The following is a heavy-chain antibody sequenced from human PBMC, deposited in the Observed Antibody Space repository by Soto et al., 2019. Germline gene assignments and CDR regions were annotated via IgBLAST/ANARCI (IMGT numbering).Heavy chain of an antibody. CDR1: GGSISSSSYY. J-gene: IGHJ6*02. Sequence: SETLSLTCTVSGGSISSSSYYWGWIRQPPGKGLEWIGSIYYSGSTYYNPSLKSRVTISVDTSKNQFSLKLSSVTAADTAVYYCARQVVTAAAGDYYYYGMDVWGQGTTVTVSS. CDR3: ARQVVTAAAGDYYYYGMDV. V-gene: IGHV4-39*01. D-gene: IGHD6-13*01. CDR2: IYYSGST.